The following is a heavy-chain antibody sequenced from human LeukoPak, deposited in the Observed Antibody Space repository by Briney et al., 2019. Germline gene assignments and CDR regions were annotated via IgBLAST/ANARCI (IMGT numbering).Heavy chain of an antibody. CDR2: IYYSGRT. D-gene: IGHD3-10*01. J-gene: IGHJ4*02. CDR1: GGSISSYY. CDR3: ARVLPDPGEFDY. Sequence: SETLSLTCTVSGGSISSYYWSWIRQPPGKGLEWIGYIYYSGRTNYNPSLKSRVTISVDTSKSQFSLKLSSVTAADTAVYYCARVLPDPGEFDYWGQGTLVTVSS. V-gene: IGHV4-59*01.